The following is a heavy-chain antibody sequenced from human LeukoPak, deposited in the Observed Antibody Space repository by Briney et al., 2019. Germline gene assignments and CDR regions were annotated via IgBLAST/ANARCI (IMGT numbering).Heavy chain of an antibody. D-gene: IGHD1-26*01. J-gene: IGHJ4*02. Sequence: GGSLRLSCAASGSTFSSYAMTWVRQAPGKGLEWVSTSDVGDGGTYYADSVKGRFTISRDNPKNTLYLQMNSLTADDTAVYYCARDRSGSTHWGPGTLVTVSS. V-gene: IGHV3-23*01. CDR2: SDVGDGGT. CDR1: GSTFSSYA. CDR3: ARDRSGSTH.